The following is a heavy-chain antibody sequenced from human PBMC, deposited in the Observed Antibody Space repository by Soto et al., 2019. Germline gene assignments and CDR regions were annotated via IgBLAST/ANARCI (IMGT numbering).Heavy chain of an antibody. Sequence: SMGLCCSSSVFSFRTYAVGWCCQATGKGLEWVSAISGSGDNTYYADSVKGRFTISRDNSINTLYLQMNSLRTEDTALYYCAHPRGYGVFDAYDIWGQGTLVTVSS. CDR3: AHPRGYGVFDAYDI. J-gene: IGHJ3*02. CDR1: VFSFRTYA. D-gene: IGHD4-17*01. V-gene: IGHV3-23*01. CDR2: ISGSGDNT.